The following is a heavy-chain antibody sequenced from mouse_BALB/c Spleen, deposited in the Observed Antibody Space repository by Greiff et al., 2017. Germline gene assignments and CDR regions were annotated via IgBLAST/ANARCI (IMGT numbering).Heavy chain of an antibody. V-gene: IGHV5-17*02. CDR3: ARSYYYGSSPYAMDY. CDR2: ISSGSSTI. CDR1: GFTFSSFG. J-gene: IGHJ4*01. D-gene: IGHD1-1*01. Sequence: EVKLVESGGGLVQPGGSRKLSCAASGFTFSSFGMHWVRQAPEKGLEWVAYISSGSSTIYYADTVKARFTISRDNPKNTLFLQMTSLRSEDTAMYYCARSYYYGSSPYAMDYWGQGTSVTVSS.